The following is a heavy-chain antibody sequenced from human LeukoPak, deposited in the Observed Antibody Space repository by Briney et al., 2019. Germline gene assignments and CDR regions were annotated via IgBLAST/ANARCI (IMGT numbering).Heavy chain of an antibody. J-gene: IGHJ3*02. CDR1: GYAFTSYY. V-gene: IGHV1-46*01. D-gene: IGHD2-8*01. CDR3: ARGGDAHGFDI. CDR2: INPSGGGT. Sequence: ASVKVSCKASGYAFTSYYIHWVRQAPGQGLEWMGIINPSGGGTSYAQKFQGRVTMTRDTSTSTVYMELSSLRSEDTAVYYCARGGDAHGFDIWGQGTMVTVSS.